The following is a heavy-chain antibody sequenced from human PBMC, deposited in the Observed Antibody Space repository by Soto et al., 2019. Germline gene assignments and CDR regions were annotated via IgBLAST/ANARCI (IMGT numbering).Heavy chain of an antibody. CDR3: ARQGFGPLRGLVDV. J-gene: IGHJ6*02. Sequence: QVQLQESGPGLVKPSETLSLSCTVSGGSISSYYWSWFRQSPGKRMEWIGYVHHSWGSSYNPSLQSRVAISLDSSKRQFSLKVTSVTATDTEVYYCARQGFGPLRGLVDVWGQWTTVTVS. CDR1: GGSISSYY. V-gene: IGHV4-59*08. D-gene: IGHD3-10*01. CDR2: VHHSWGS.